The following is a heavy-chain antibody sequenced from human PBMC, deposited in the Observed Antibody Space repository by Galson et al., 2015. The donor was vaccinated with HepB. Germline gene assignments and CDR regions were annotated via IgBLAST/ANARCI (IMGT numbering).Heavy chain of an antibody. CDR1: GYTFTSYY. J-gene: IGHJ4*02. CDR2: INPSGGST. D-gene: IGHD3-10*01. V-gene: IGHV1-46*01. CDR3: ARDYYGSGSYYNGTWYYFDY. Sequence: SVKVSCKASGYTFTSYYMHWVRQAPGQGLEWMGIINPSGGSTSYAQRFQGRVTMTRDTSTSTVYMELSSLRSEDTAVYYCARDYYGSGSYYNGTWYYFDYWGQGTLVTVSS.